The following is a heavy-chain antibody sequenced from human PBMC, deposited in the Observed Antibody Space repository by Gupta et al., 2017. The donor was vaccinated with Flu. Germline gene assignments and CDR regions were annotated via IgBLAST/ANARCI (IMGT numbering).Heavy chain of an antibody. D-gene: IGHD6-19*01. J-gene: IGHJ4*02. CDR2: IWYDGSNK. V-gene: IGHV3-33*01. CDR3: ARSIPYSSGWVDY. Sequence: QVQLVESGGGVVQPGRSLRLSCAASGFTFSSYGMPWVRQAPGKGLEWVAVIWYDGSNKYYADSVKGRFTISRDNSKNTLYLQMNSLRAEDTAVYYCARSIPYSSGWVDYWGQGTLVTVSS. CDR1: GFTFSSYG.